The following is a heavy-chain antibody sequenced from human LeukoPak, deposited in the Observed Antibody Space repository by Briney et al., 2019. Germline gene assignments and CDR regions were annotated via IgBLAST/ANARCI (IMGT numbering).Heavy chain of an antibody. V-gene: IGHV4-34*01. CDR1: GGSFSGYY. J-gene: IGHJ4*02. CDR2: INRSGST. D-gene: IGHD3-22*01. CDR3: ARVEYYYDSSGYYHPYFDY. Sequence: SETLSLTCAVYGGSFSGYYWSWIRQPPGKGLEWIGEINRSGSTNYNPSLKSRVTISVDTSKNQFSLKLSSVTAADTAVYYCARVEYYYDSSGYYHPYFDYWGQGTLVTVSS.